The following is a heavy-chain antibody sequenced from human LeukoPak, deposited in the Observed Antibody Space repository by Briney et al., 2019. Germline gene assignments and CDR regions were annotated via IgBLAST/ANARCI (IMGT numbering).Heavy chain of an antibody. CDR1: GFTFSSYS. J-gene: IGHJ4*02. CDR2: ISSSSSYT. CDR3: AREGSGSYEVDY. Sequence: GGSLRFSCAASGFTFSSYSMNWVRQAPGKGLEWVSSISSSSSYTYYADSVKGRFTISRDNAKNSLYLQMNSLRAEDTAVYYCAREGSGSYEVDYWGQGTLVTVSS. V-gene: IGHV3-21*01. D-gene: IGHD1-26*01.